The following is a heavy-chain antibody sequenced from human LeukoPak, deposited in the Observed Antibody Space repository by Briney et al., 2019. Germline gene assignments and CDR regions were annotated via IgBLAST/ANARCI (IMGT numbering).Heavy chain of an antibody. CDR1: GFTFSTYT. J-gene: IGHJ4*02. D-gene: IGHD3-10*01. CDR2: ISGNGGST. V-gene: IGHV3-23*01. Sequence: GGSLRLSCAASGFTFSTYTMACVRQAPGGGLEWVSGISGNGGSTYYADSVKGRFAISRDNSKSTLYLQMNSLRAEDTAVYYCSKDFGRHLGGPGYWGRGTLVTVSS. CDR3: SKDFGRHLGGPGY.